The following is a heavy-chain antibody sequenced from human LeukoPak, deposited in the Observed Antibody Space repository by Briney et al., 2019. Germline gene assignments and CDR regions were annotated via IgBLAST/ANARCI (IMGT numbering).Heavy chain of an antibody. Sequence: GGSLRLSCAASGFTFSSYWMHWVRQAPGKGLVWVSRINSDGSSTSYADSVKGRFTISRDNAKNTLYLQMNSLRAEDTAVYYCARDGVAAADLSAECFQHWGQGTLVTVSS. CDR3: ARDGVAAADLSAECFQH. V-gene: IGHV3-74*01. CDR1: GFTFSSYW. J-gene: IGHJ1*01. D-gene: IGHD6-13*01. CDR2: INSDGSST.